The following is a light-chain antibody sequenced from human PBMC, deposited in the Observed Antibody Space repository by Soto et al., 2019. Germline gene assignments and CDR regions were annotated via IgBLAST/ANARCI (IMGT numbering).Light chain of an antibody. J-gene: IGKJ4*01. V-gene: IGKV1D-12*01. CDR2: AAS. CDR3: QQADSFPLT. Sequence: DLQMTQSPSSVSASVGDRVTITCRASQDISNSLAWYQQKPGKAPKLLIYAASSLQSGVPSRFSGSGSGTDFTLTISSLQPEDCATYYCQQADSFPLTFGGGTKVEIK. CDR1: QDISNS.